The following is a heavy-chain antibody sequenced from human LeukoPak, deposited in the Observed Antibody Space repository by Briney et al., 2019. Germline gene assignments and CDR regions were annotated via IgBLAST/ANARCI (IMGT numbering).Heavy chain of an antibody. D-gene: IGHD3-10*01. CDR1: GGSISSSSYY. Sequence: SETLSLTCTVSGGSISSSSYYWGWIRQPPGKGLEWIGSIYYSGSTYYNPSLKSRVTISVDTSKNQFSLKLSSVTAADTAVYYCARAKMVRGVIKDYWGQGTLVTVSS. CDR3: ARAKMVRGVIKDY. J-gene: IGHJ4*02. CDR2: IYYSGST. V-gene: IGHV4-39*07.